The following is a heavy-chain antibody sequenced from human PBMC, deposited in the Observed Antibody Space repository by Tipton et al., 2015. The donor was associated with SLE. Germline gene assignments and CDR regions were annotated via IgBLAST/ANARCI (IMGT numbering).Heavy chain of an antibody. Sequence: PGLVKPSQTLSLTCAISGDSVSNNSAAWNWIRQSPSRGLEWLGRTYYRSKWFYDYAVSVQSRITINPDTSKNQFSLQLNSVTPEDTAVYYCARDTSGWPLGAFDIWGQGTMVTVSS. CDR1: GDSVSNNSAA. D-gene: IGHD6-19*01. CDR3: ARDTSGWPLGAFDI. CDR2: TYYRSKWFY. J-gene: IGHJ3*02. V-gene: IGHV6-1*01.